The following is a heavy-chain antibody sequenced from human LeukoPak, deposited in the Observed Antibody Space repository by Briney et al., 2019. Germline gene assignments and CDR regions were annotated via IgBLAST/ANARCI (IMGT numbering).Heavy chain of an antibody. CDR3: ARDPLLWFGELLGYFDY. Sequence: SQTLSLTCAVSGGSISSGYYWGWIRQPPGKGLEWIGSIYHSGSTYYNPSLKSRVTISVDTSKNQFSLKLSSVTAADTAVYYCARDPLLWFGELLGYFDYWGQGTLVTVSS. CDR2: IYHSGST. D-gene: IGHD3-10*01. V-gene: IGHV4-38-2*02. CDR1: GGSISSGYY. J-gene: IGHJ4*02.